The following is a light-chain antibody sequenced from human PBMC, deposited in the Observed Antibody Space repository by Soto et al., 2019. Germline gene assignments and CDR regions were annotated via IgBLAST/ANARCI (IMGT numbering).Light chain of an antibody. V-gene: IGLV2-14*01. CDR2: DVS. CDR1: SSDVGGYNY. J-gene: IGLJ1*01. CDR3: SAYTSSSTLYV. Sequence: QSVLTQPASVSGSPGQPITISCTGTSSDVGGYNYVSWYQQHPGKAPKLMIYDVSNRPSGVSNRFSGSKSGNTASLTISGLQAEDAADYYCSAYTSSSTLYVSGTGTRSPS.